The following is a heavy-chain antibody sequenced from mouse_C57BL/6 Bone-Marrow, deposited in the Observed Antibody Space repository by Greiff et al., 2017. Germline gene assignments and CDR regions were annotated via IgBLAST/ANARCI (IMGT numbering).Heavy chain of an antibody. Sequence: VKLMEPGAELVRPGTSVKVSCKASGYAFTNYLIEWVKQRPGRGLEWIGVINPGSGGTNYNEKFKGKATLPADKPSSTAYMQLSSLTSEDSAVYFGARWRGYWYYAMAYWGQGTSVTVSS. CDR3: ARWRGYWYYAMAY. V-gene: IGHV1-54*01. CDR1: GYAFTNYL. D-gene: IGHD2-3*01. J-gene: IGHJ4*01. CDR2: INPGSGGT.